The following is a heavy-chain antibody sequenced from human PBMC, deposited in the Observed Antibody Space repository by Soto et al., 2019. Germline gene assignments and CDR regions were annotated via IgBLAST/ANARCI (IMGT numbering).Heavy chain of an antibody. D-gene: IGHD1-26*01. J-gene: IGHJ4*02. Sequence: SVEASCKASGYAFTSCGLRWVRQAPGQGLEWMGWISAYNGNTNYAQKLQGRVTMTTDTSTSTAYMELRSLRSDDTAVYYCARDQGGSYYYSGQGTLVTVSS. V-gene: IGHV1-18*01. CDR3: ARDQGGSYYY. CDR2: ISAYNGNT. CDR1: GYAFTSCG.